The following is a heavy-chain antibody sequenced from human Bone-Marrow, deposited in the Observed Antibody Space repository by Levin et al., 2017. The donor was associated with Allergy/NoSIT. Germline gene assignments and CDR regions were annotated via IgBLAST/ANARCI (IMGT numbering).Heavy chain of an antibody. V-gene: IGHV3-30*18. CDR1: GFTFSSYG. CDR2: ISYDGSNK. D-gene: IGHD6-19*01. J-gene: IGHJ3*02. CDR3: AKDSGEQWLSDAFDI. Sequence: LSLTCAASGFTFSSYGMHWVRQAPGKGLEWVAVISYDGSNKYYADSVKGRFTISRDNSKNTLYLQMNSLRAEDTAVYYCAKDSGEQWLSDAFDIWGQGTMVTVSS.